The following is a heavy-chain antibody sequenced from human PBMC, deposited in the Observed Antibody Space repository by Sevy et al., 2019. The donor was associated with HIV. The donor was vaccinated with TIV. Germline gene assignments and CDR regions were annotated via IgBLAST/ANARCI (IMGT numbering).Heavy chain of an antibody. Sequence: GGSLRLSCAASGFTLRTSWMSWVRQGPGKGLEWVANIKPDGSEKYYVDSVKGRFTISRDNANNLLYLQMNSLSVEDTAVYFCGGGMDVWGQGTTVTVSS. V-gene: IGHV3-7*01. CDR1: GFTLRTSW. CDR3: GGGMDV. CDR2: IKPDGSEK. J-gene: IGHJ6*02.